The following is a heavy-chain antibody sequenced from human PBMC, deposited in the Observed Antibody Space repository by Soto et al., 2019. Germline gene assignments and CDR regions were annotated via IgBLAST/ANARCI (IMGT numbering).Heavy chain of an antibody. Sequence: QVQLVESGGGVVQPGRSLRLSCAASGFTFSSYGMHWVRQAPGKGLEWVAVISYDGSNKYYADSVKGLFTISRDNSKNTLYLQMNSLRAEDTAVYYCAKTGMSYYYYYYGMDVWGQGTTVTVSS. V-gene: IGHV3-30*18. J-gene: IGHJ6*02. CDR2: ISYDGSNK. D-gene: IGHD7-27*01. CDR1: GFTFSSYG. CDR3: AKTGMSYYYYYYGMDV.